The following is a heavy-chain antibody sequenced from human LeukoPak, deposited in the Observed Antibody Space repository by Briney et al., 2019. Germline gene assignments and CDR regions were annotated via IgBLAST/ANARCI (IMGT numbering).Heavy chain of an antibody. Sequence: PSETLSLTCAVYGGSFSGYYWSWIRQPPGKGLEWIGEINHSGSTSYNPSLKSRVTISVDTSKNQFSLKLSSVTAADTAVYYCARGHWNGFDYWGQGTLVTVSS. V-gene: IGHV4-34*01. CDR3: ARGHWNGFDY. D-gene: IGHD1-1*01. CDR2: INHSGST. J-gene: IGHJ4*02. CDR1: GGSFSGYY.